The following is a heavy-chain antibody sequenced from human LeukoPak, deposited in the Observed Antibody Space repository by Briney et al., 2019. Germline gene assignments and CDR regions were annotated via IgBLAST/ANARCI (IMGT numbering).Heavy chain of an antibody. D-gene: IGHD1-26*01. J-gene: IGHJ4*02. CDR2: ISYDGSNK. Sequence: GRSLRLSCAASGFTFSTYGMHWVRKAPGKGPEWVAVISYDGSNKYYADSVKGRFTISRDNSKYTLYLQMNSLRAEDTAVYYCASLSGSSIDYWGQGTLVTVSS. V-gene: IGHV3-30*03. CDR3: ASLSGSSIDY. CDR1: GFTFSTYG.